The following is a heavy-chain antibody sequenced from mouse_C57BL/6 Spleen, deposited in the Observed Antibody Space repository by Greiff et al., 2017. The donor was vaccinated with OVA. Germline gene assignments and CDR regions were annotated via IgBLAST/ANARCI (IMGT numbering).Heavy chain of an antibody. CDR2: IDPSDSYT. V-gene: IGHV1-59*01. Sequence: VQLQQSGAELVRPGTSVKLSCKASGYTFTSYWMHWVKQRPGQGLEWIGVIDPSDSYTNYNQKFKGKATLTVDTSSSTAYMQLSSLTSEDSAVYYCALYGNGAYWGQGTLVTVSA. CDR1: GYTFTSYW. D-gene: IGHD2-1*01. J-gene: IGHJ3*01. CDR3: ALYGNGAY.